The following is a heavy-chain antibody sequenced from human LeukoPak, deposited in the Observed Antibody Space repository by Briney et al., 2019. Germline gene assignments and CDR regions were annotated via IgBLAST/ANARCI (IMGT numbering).Heavy chain of an antibody. V-gene: IGHV4-34*01. D-gene: IGHD6-13*01. CDR3: ARVLRHRSSSWRPTYEYFQH. CDR1: GGSFSGYY. CDR2: INHSGST. Sequence: SETLSHTCAVYGGSFSGYYWSWIRQPPGKGLEWIGEINHSGSTNYNPSLKSRVTISVDTSKNQFSLKLSSVTAADTAVYYCARVLRHRSSSWRPTYEYFQHWGQGTLVTVSS. J-gene: IGHJ1*01.